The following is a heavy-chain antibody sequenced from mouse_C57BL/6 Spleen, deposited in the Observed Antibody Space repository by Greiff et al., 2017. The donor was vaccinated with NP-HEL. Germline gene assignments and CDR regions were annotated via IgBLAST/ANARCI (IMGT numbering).Heavy chain of an antibody. J-gene: IGHJ2*01. D-gene: IGHD2-4*01. CDR3: ARHDDSDRADFDY. CDR2: IYPGDGDT. Sequence: QVQLQQSGAELVKPGASVKISCKASGYAFSSYWMNWVKQRPGKGLEWIGQIYPGDGDTNYNGKFKGKATLTADKSSSTAYMQLSSLTSEDSAVYFCARHDDSDRADFDYWGQGPTLTVSS. CDR1: GYAFSSYW. V-gene: IGHV1-80*01.